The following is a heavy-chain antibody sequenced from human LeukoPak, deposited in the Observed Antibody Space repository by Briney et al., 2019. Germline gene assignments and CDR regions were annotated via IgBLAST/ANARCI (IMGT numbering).Heavy chain of an antibody. Sequence: SETLPLTCAVYGGSFSGYYWSWIRQPPGKGLEWIGEINHSGSTNYNPSLKSRVTISVDTSKNQFSLKLSSVTAADTAVYYCARANSSRYPYYYYGMDVWGQGTTVTISS. CDR2: INHSGST. V-gene: IGHV4-34*01. J-gene: IGHJ6*02. CDR3: ARANSSRYPYYYYGMDV. D-gene: IGHD6-13*01. CDR1: GGSFSGYY.